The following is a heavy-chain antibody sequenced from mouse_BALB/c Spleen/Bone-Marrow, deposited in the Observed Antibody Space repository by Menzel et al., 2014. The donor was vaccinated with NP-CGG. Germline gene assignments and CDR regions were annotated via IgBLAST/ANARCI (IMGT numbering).Heavy chain of an antibody. CDR2: ISSGGGST. Sequence: EVQLQESGGGLVKPGGSLKLSCAASGFAFSSYDMSWVRRAPEKRLEWVAYISSGGGSTYYADTVKGRFTISRDNAKNTLYLQMSSLKSEDTAMYYCARQILRGFGYWGQGTPVTVSA. V-gene: IGHV5-12-1*01. CDR3: ARQILRGFGY. D-gene: IGHD1-1*01. J-gene: IGHJ3*02. CDR1: GFAFSSYD.